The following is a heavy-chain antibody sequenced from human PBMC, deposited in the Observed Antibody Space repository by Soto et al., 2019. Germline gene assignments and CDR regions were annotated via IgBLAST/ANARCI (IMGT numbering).Heavy chain of an antibody. CDR1: GGSFSGYY. J-gene: IGHJ4*02. D-gene: IGHD4-17*01. Sequence: SETLSLTCAVYGGSFSGYYWSWIRQPPGKGLEWIGEINHSGSTNYNPSLKSRVTISVDTSKNQFSLKLSSVTAADTAVYYCASLTTVTTHLARQLGYWGQGTLVTVSS. CDR3: ASLTTVTTHLARQLGY. V-gene: IGHV4-34*01. CDR2: INHSGST.